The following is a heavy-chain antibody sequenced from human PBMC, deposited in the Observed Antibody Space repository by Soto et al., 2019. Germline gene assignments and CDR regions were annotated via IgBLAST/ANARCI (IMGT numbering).Heavy chain of an antibody. CDR1: GGSISSNSYH. CDR2: ISYSGST. V-gene: IGHV4-39*01. CDR3: ARRGERYSWTPELAY. J-gene: IGHJ4*02. Sequence: SETLSLTCTVSGGSISSNSYHWAWIRQPPGKGLEWIGSISYSGSTYYNPSLKSRVTISADTSKNQFSLNLNSVTAADTAVYYCARRGERYSWTPELAYWGQGTLVTLSS. D-gene: IGHD5-18*01.